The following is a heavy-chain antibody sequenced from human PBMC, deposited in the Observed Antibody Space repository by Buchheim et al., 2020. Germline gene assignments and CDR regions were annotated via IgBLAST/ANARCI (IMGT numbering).Heavy chain of an antibody. CDR1: GGTFSSYA. Sequence: QVQLVQSGAEVKKPGSSVKVSCKASGGTFSSYAISWVRQAPGQGLEWMGGIIPIFGTANYAQKFQGRVTITADESTSTAYMELRSLRSEDTALYYCARARGYSGYDKSAYGLYYFDYWGQGTL. D-gene: IGHD5-12*01. J-gene: IGHJ4*02. CDR2: IIPIFGTA. V-gene: IGHV1-69*01. CDR3: ARARGYSGYDKSAYGLYYFDY.